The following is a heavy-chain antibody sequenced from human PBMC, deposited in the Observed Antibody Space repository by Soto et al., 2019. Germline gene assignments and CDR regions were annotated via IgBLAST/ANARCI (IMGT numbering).Heavy chain of an antibody. D-gene: IGHD1-26*01. Sequence: EVQLAESGGGMVQPGGSLRLSCVASGFTFSSYDMHWVRQAPGKGLEYVSTISSNGGTTYYGNSVKGRCTISRDNSKNTLYLQMGSLRAEDMAVYYCVRRVSGMYDCWGQGTLGTFSS. J-gene: IGHJ4*02. V-gene: IGHV3-64*01. CDR3: VRRVSGMYDC. CDR1: GFTFSSYD. CDR2: ISSNGGTT.